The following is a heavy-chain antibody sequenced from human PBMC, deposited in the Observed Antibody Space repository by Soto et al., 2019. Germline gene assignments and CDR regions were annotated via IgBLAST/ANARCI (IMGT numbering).Heavy chain of an antibody. CDR3: ARDHLPTNYFFDL. D-gene: IGHD1-1*01. J-gene: IGHJ4*02. CDR2: IDSSGRIT. CDR1: GFTFSYDY. V-gene: IGHV3-11*01. Sequence: PGGSLRLSCAASGFTFSYDYMTWIRQAPGKGLEWVSYIDSSGRITYYADSVRGRFTISRDNANNLLYLQMNNLRAEDSAVYYCARDHLPTNYFFDLWGQGTLVTVSS.